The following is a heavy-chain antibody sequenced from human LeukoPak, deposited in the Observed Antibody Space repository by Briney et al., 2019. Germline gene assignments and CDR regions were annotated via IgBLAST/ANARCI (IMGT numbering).Heavy chain of an antibody. CDR3: ARDPYSGDYGDYYYYYMDV. J-gene: IGHJ6*03. V-gene: IGHV3-21*01. CDR2: ITSSSSYM. D-gene: IGHD1-26*01. Sequence: GGSLRLSCVAFGFTFNTYNMNWVRQAPGKGLEWVSSITSSSSYMYYADSVKGRFTISRDNAKSSLYLQMNSLRDEDTAVYYCARDPYSGDYGDYYYYYMDVWGKGTTVTISS. CDR1: GFTFNTYN.